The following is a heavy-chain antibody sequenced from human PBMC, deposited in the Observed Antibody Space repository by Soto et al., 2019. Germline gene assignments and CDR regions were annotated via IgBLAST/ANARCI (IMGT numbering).Heavy chain of an antibody. V-gene: IGHV3-9*01. J-gene: IGHJ4*01. CDR2: ISWNSGSI. Sequence: EVQLVESGGGLVQPRRSLRLSCAASGFTFDDYAMHVVRQAPGKGLECVSGISWNSGSIGYADSVKGRFTISRDNDKHSLYLQMNSLRAEDTSLYYCAKDRGLVLSFFFDYWGHGPMVTVSS. CDR1: GFTFDDYA. CDR3: AKDRGLVLSFFFDY. D-gene: IGHD6-19*01.